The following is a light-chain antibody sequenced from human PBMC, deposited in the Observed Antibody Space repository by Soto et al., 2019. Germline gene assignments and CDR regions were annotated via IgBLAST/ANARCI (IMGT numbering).Light chain of an antibody. CDR1: RGIGNY. Sequence: DIQITQSPSSLSASVGDRGTITCRASRGIGNYLAWYQQKQGKVPSILIYAASTLQSGVSSRFSGSRSGTEFTLTISRLQPDDFATYYCQQYNSYSGTFGQGTKVDI. V-gene: IGKV1-27*01. CDR3: QQYNSYSGT. J-gene: IGKJ1*01. CDR2: AAS.